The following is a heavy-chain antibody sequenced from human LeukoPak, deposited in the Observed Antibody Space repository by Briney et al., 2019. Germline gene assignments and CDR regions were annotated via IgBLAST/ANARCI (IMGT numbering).Heavy chain of an antibody. Sequence: GGSLRLSCAASGFTFSSYGMHWVRQAPGKGLEWVAVIWYDGSSKYYADSVKGRFTISRDNSKNTLYLQMNSLRAEDTAVYYCARVSVAKLSSSWYGLWGQGTLVTVSS. J-gene: IGHJ5*02. D-gene: IGHD6-13*01. CDR1: GFTFSSYG. V-gene: IGHV3-33*01. CDR2: IWYDGSSK. CDR3: ARVSVAKLSSSWYGL.